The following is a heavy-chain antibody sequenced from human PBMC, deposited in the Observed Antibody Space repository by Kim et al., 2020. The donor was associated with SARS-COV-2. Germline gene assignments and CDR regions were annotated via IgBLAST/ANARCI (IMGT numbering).Heavy chain of an antibody. CDR2: IGTAGDT. V-gene: IGHV3-13*04. CDR1: GFTFSSYD. CDR3: ARAQYYDILTGYSYYYGMDV. Sequence: GGSLRLSCAASGFTFSSYDMHWVRQATGKGLEWVSAIGTAGDTYYPCSVKGRFTISRENAKNSLYLQMNSLRAVDTAVYYCARAQYYDILTGYSYYYGMDVSGQGTTVTVSS. J-gene: IGHJ6*02. D-gene: IGHD3-9*01.